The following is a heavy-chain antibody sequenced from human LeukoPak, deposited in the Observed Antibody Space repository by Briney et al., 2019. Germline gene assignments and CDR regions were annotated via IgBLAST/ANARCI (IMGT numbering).Heavy chain of an antibody. CDR2: IKHDGSEK. CDR3: ATPLDYYDRSDSHQGGD. CDR1: GFTFSRHW. J-gene: IGHJ4*02. V-gene: IGHV3-7*03. D-gene: IGHD3-22*01. Sequence: GGSLRLSCAASGFTFSRHWMTWVRQAPGKGLEWVANIKHDGSEKNYVDSVKGRFTTSRDNAKNSLYLQMNSLRAEDTAVYYCATPLDYYDRSDSHQGGDWGQGTLVTVSS.